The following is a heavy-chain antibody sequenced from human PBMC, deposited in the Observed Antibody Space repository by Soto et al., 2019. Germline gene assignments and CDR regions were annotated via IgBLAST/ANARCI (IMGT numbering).Heavy chain of an antibody. CDR2: IYYSGST. V-gene: IGHV4-30-4*01. J-gene: IGHJ5*02. D-gene: IGHD2-2*02. CDR3: ARAGCSSTSCYTREDNWFDP. CDR1: GGSISSGDYY. Sequence: LSLTCTVSGGSISSGDYYWSWIRQPPGKGLEWIGYIYYSGSTYYNPSLKSRVTISVDTSKNQFSLKLSSVTAADTAVYYCARAGCSSTSCYTREDNWFDPWGQGTLVTVSS.